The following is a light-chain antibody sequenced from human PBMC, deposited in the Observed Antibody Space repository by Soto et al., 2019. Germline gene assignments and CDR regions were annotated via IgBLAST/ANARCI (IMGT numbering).Light chain of an antibody. CDR3: QQYGSSPFT. CDR2: GAS. V-gene: IGKV3-20*01. CDR1: QSVSSPY. J-gene: IGKJ3*01. Sequence: EVVLTQSPVTLSLSPGERATLSCRASQSVSSPYLAWYQQKPGQPPRLLIYGASSRATDIPDRFIGSGSGTDFTLTIASRAPEDCAMYYCQQYGSSPFTFGPGTKVDI.